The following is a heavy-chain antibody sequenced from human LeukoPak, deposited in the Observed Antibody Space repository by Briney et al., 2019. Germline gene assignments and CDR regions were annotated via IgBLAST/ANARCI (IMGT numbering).Heavy chain of an antibody. V-gene: IGHV3-23*01. CDR1: GFTFSSYV. CDR3: ASWVPDRGFDY. Sequence: GGSLRLSCAVTGFTFSSYVMSWVRQAPGKGLEWVSSVSGSGGSTYYADSVKGRFTISRDNSKKTLYLQMNSLRADDTAVYYCASWVPDRGFDYWGQGTLVTVSS. CDR2: VSGSGGST. J-gene: IGHJ4*02. D-gene: IGHD3-10*01.